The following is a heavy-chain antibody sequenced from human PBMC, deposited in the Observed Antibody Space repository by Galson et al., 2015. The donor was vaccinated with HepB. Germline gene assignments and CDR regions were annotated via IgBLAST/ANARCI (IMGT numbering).Heavy chain of an antibody. CDR3: ARRRAPSGWYGGGESTKNFGGWFDP. D-gene: IGHD6-19*01. CDR1: GYTFTSYG. J-gene: IGHJ5*02. V-gene: IGHV1-18*01. Sequence: SVKVSCKASGYTFTSYGISWVRQAPGQGLEWMGWISAYNGNTNYAQKLQGRVTMTTDTSTSTAYMELRSLRSDDTAVYYCARRRAPSGWYGGGESTKNFGGWFDPWGQGTLVTVSS. CDR2: ISAYNGNT.